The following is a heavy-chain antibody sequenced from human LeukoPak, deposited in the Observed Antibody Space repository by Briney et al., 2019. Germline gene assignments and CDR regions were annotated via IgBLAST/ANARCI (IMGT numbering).Heavy chain of an antibody. CDR1: GGSFSDNY. Sequence: PSETLSLTCAVFGGSFSDNYWSWIRQPPGKGLEWIGEIHHSGSTIYNPSLKSRVTILVDTSKNQFSLKLRSVTAADTAVYYCASGAEYVRGNYPWGQGTLVTVSS. CDR3: ASGAEYVRGNYP. J-gene: IGHJ5*02. V-gene: IGHV4-34*01. D-gene: IGHD3-16*01. CDR2: IHHSGST.